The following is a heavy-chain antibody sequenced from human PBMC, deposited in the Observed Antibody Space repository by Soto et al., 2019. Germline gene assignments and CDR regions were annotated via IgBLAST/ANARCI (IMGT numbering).Heavy chain of an antibody. V-gene: IGHV4-39*01. Sequence: KPSETLSLTCTVYGGSLTSNSYYWGWIRQPPGKGLEWIGSFYYSQSTYFNPSLKSRVTISVETSKNQYSLKLSAMTAADTAVYYCARRSTVTYDYWGQGILVTVSS. CDR3: ARRSTVTYDY. CDR1: GGSLTSNSYY. J-gene: IGHJ4*02. CDR2: FYYSQST. D-gene: IGHD4-17*01.